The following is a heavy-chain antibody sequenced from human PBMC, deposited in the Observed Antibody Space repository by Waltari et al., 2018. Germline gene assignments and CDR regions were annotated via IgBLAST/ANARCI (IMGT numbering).Heavy chain of an antibody. CDR3: ARDEARGPLGY. J-gene: IGHJ4*02. CDR1: GFPVSSNY. Sequence: EVQLVETGGGLIQPGGSLRLSCAASGFPVSSNYMSWVRQAPGKGLEWVSVIYSGGSTYYADSVKGRFTISRDNSKNTLYLQMNSLRAEDTAVYYCARDEARGPLGYWGQGTLVTVSS. D-gene: IGHD3-10*01. CDR2: IYSGGST. V-gene: IGHV3-53*02.